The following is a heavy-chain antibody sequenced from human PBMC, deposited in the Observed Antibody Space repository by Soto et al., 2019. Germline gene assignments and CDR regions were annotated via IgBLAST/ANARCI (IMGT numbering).Heavy chain of an antibody. D-gene: IGHD3-3*01. J-gene: IGHJ6*02. V-gene: IGHV1-8*01. CDR3: ARERKFDFWRKGLDV. CDR2: MDPNGGST. Sequence: ASVKVSCQASGYTFTSYDINWVRQAPGQGLEWLGWMDPNGGSTGYAQNFQGRVTMTRXXXXNXXXMXLXXPRSEDTAVYYCARERKFDFWRKGLDVWG. CDR1: GYTFTSYD.